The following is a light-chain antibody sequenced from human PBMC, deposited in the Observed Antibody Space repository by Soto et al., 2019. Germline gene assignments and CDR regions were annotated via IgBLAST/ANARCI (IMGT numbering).Light chain of an antibody. J-gene: IGKJ2*01. CDR3: QQYNKWPPQYT. CDR2: DAS. CDR1: QSVSSN. Sequence: EIVMTQSPATLSVSPGERATLSCRASQSVSSNLAWYQQKPGQAPRLLIYDASTRATGIPARFSGSGSGTEFTLTISSLQSEDSAFYYWQQYNKWPPQYTFGQGTKLEIK. V-gene: IGKV3-15*01.